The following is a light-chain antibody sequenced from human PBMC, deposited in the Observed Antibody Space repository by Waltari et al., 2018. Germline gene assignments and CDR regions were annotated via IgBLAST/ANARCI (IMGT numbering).Light chain of an antibody. CDR2: EVS. CDR1: SSDVGSYNR. J-gene: IGLJ2*01. V-gene: IGLV2-18*02. CDR3: SSYTSSSTPV. Sequence: QSALTQPPSVSGSPGQSVTISCTGTSSDVGSYNRVSWYQQPPRTAPKLMIYEVSNRTSGVPDRFSGSKSGNTAFLTISGLQAEDEADYYCSSYTSSSTPVFGGGTKLTVL.